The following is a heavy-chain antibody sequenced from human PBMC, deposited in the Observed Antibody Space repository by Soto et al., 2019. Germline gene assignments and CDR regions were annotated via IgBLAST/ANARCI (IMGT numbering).Heavy chain of an antibody. V-gene: IGHV4-39*01. Sequence: SEILSLTCTVSGGSISSSSYYWGWIRQPPGKGLEWIGSIYYSGSTYYNPSLKSRVTISVDTSKNQFSLKLSSVTAADTAVYYCASLYIVGATTFDYWGQGTLVTVSS. CDR2: IYYSGST. CDR3: ASLYIVGATTFDY. CDR1: GGSISSSSYY. J-gene: IGHJ4*02. D-gene: IGHD1-26*01.